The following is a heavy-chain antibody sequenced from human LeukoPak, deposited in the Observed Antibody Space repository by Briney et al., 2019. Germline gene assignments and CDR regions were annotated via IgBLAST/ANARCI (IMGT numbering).Heavy chain of an antibody. D-gene: IGHD2-21*01. CDR3: ARAPVTSCRGAYCYPFDY. Sequence: GGSLRLSCAASGFTFSSYAMHWVRQAPGKGLEWVSATSSSDAGTYHADSVRGRFTISRDNSKNTLYLQMNSLRVEDAAVYYCARAPVTSCRGAYCYPFDYWGQGTLVTVSS. J-gene: IGHJ4*02. CDR1: GFTFSSYA. V-gene: IGHV3-23*01. CDR2: TSSSDAGT.